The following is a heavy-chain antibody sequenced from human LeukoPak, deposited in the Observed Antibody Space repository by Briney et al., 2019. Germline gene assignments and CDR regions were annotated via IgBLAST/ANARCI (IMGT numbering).Heavy chain of an antibody. D-gene: IGHD3-3*01. Sequence: SETLSLTCTVSGASISSSSYYWGWIRQPPGKGLEWIGIVYYSGTTYYNPSLKSRVTISVDTSKNQFSLKLSSVTAADTAVYYCARSNFDFFDYWGQGTLVTVSS. CDR3: ARSNFDFFDY. V-gene: IGHV4-39*01. CDR1: GASISSSSYY. CDR2: VYYSGTT. J-gene: IGHJ4*02.